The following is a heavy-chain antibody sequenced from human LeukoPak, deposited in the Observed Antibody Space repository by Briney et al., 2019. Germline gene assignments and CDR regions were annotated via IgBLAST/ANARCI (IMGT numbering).Heavy chain of an antibody. D-gene: IGHD6-13*01. CDR1: GGTFSSYA. CDR3: ARDPGIAAAGNYY. Sequence: RASVKVSCKASGGTFSSYAISWVRQAPGQGLEWMGRIIPILGIANYAQKFQGRVTITADKSTSTAYMELSSLRSEDTAVYYCARDPGIAAAGNYYWGQGTLVTVSS. J-gene: IGHJ4*02. V-gene: IGHV1-69*04. CDR2: IIPILGIA.